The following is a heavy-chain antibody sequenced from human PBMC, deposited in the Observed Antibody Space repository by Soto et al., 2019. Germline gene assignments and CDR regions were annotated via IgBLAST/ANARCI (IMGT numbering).Heavy chain of an antibody. Sequence: QVHLVESGGGLVKPGGSLRLSCAASGFTFSDYQMSWIRQAPGKGLEWVSYIGSSGLSVYYEDSVKGRFTISRDNANNPLYLQMKSLRAEDSAVYYCARDLRQLLSHNYYYYYLDVWGKGTTVSVSS. D-gene: IGHD2-2*01. V-gene: IGHV3-11*01. CDR1: GFTFSDYQ. CDR2: IGSSGLSV. J-gene: IGHJ6*03. CDR3: ARDLRQLLSHNYYYYYLDV.